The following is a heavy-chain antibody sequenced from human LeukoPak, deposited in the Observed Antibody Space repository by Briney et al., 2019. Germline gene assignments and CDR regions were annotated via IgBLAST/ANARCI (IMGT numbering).Heavy chain of an antibody. CDR3: ARDMSSSSWDYGMDV. CDR1: GFTFSSYS. CDR2: ISSSSSYI. D-gene: IGHD6-13*01. J-gene: IGHJ6*02. Sequence: GGSLRLSCAASGFTFSSYSMNWVRQAPGKGPEWVSSISSSSSYIYYADSVKGRFTTSRDNAKNSLYLQMNSLRAEDTAVYYCARDMSSSSWDYGMDVWGQGTTVTVSS. V-gene: IGHV3-21*01.